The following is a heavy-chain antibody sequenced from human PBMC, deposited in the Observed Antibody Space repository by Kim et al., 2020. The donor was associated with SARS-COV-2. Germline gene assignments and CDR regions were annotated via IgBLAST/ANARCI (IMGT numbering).Heavy chain of an antibody. CDR1: GFTFSSYA. CDR2: ISYDGSNK. Sequence: GGSLRLSCAASGFTFSSYAMHWVRQAPGKGLEWVAVISYDGSNKYYAASVKGRFTISRDNYKNTLYLQMNSLRAEDTAVYYCARDHCSSTSCYLTIFVVVDYWGQGTLVTVSS. D-gene: IGHD2-2*01. V-gene: IGHV3-30-3*01. J-gene: IGHJ4*02. CDR3: ARDHCSSTSCYLTIFVVVDY.